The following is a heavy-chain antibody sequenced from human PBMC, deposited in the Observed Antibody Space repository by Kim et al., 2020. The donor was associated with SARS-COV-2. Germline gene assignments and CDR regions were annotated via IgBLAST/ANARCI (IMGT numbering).Heavy chain of an antibody. CDR2: IDPSDSYT. CDR3: ARHRGFSGCYWPGAFDI. D-gene: IGHD1-26*01. V-gene: IGHV5-10-1*01. Sequence: GESLQISCKGSGYSFTSYWISWVRQMPGKGLEWMGRIDPSDSYTNYSPSFQGHVTISADKSISTAYLQWSSLKAADTAMYYCARHRGFSGCYWPGAFDIWGQGTMVTVSS. CDR1: GYSFTSYW. J-gene: IGHJ3*02.